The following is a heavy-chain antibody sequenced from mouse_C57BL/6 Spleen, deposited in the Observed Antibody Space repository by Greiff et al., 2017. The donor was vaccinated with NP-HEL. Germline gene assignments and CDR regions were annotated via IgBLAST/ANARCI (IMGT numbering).Heavy chain of an antibody. CDR1: GFTFSSYA. CDR2: ISDGGSYT. J-gene: IGHJ2*01. CDR3: ARDSDYLDY. V-gene: IGHV5-4*01. Sequence: EVKLVESGGGLVKPGGSLKLSCAASGFTFSSYAMSWVRQTPEKRLEWVATISDGGSYTYYPDNVKGRFTISRDNAKNNLYLQMSHLKSEDTAMYYCARDSDYLDYWGQGTTLTVSS.